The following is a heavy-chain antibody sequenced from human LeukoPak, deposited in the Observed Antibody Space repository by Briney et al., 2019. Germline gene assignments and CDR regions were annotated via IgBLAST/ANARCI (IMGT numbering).Heavy chain of an antibody. D-gene: IGHD1-26*01. CDR3: ARDAGASLYYYCGMDV. CDR1: GFTVSSNY. J-gene: IGHJ6*02. CDR2: ISSGGST. Sequence: GGSLRLSCAASGFTVSSNYMSWVRQAPGKGLEWVSVISSGGSTYYADSVKGRFTISRDNSKNTLYLQMNSLRAEDTAVYYCARDAGASLYYYCGMDVWGQGTTVTVSS. V-gene: IGHV3-66*01.